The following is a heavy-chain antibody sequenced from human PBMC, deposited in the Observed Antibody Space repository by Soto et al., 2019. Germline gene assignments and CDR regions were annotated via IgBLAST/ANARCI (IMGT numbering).Heavy chain of an antibody. CDR1: GGSFSGYY. D-gene: IGHD5-18*01. J-gene: IGHJ4*02. CDR2: INHIGST. CDR3: ARGGRGYSYGSFDY. V-gene: IGHV4-34*01. Sequence: PSETLSLTCAVYGGSFSGYYWSWIRQPPGKGLEWIGEINHIGSTNYNPSLKSRVTISVDTSKNQFSLKLSSVTAADTAVYYCARGGRGYSYGSFDYWGQGTLVTVSS.